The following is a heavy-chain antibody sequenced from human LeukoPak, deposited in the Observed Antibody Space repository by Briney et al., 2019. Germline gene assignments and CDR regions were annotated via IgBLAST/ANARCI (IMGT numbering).Heavy chain of an antibody. V-gene: IGHV4-4*07. J-gene: IGHJ4*02. CDR1: GGSISGYY. CDR2: MSTSGST. Sequence: SETLSLTCTVSGGSISGYYWNWIRQPAGKGLEWIGRMSTSGSTDYNPSLRSRVTMSIDTSRNQFSLRLRSVTAADTAMYYCVKSSGYGLIDYWGQGTLVTVSS. D-gene: IGHD3-10*01. CDR3: VKSSGYGLIDY.